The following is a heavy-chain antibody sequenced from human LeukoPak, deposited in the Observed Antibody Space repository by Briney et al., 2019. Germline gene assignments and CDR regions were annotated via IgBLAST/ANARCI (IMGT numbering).Heavy chain of an antibody. CDR1: GYNFNDFG. D-gene: IGHD1-14*01. CDR2: ISALTGDT. CDR3: AREATGRAFDP. J-gene: IGHJ5*02. Sequence: GASXKVSCKASGYNFNDFGVTWVRQARGQGLEWMGWISALTGDTNYAQKFQGRLTMTTDTSTDTAYMEMRGLRSDDTAVYYCAREATGRAFDPWGQGTLVVVSS. V-gene: IGHV1-18*01.